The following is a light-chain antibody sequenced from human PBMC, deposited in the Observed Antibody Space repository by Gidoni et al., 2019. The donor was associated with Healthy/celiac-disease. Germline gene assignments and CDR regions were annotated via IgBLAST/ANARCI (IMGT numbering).Light chain of an antibody. CDR1: QSISSW. Sequence: DIQMSQSPSTLSASVGDRVTITCWASQSISSWLAWYQQKPGKAPKRLIYKASSLESGVPSRFSGSGSGTEFTLTISSLQPDDFATYYCQQYNSYPTTFGPXTKVEIK. V-gene: IGKV1-5*03. CDR2: KAS. CDR3: QQYNSYPTT. J-gene: IGKJ3*01.